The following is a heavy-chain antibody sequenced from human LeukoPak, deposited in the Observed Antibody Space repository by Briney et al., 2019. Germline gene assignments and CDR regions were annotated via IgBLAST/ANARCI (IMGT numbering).Heavy chain of an antibody. V-gene: IGHV4-34*01. CDR3: ASSNREDNYQY. CDR1: GGSISSYY. Sequence: ASETLSLTCTASGGSISSYYWSWIRQPPGKGLEWIGEINHSGSTNYNPSLKSRVTISVDTSKNQFSLKLSSVTAADTAVYYCASSNREDNYQYWGQGTLVTVSS. J-gene: IGHJ1*01. D-gene: IGHD1-14*01. CDR2: INHSGST.